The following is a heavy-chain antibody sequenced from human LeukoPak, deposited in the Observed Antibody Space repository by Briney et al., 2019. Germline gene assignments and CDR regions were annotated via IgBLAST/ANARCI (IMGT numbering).Heavy chain of an antibody. V-gene: IGHV4-30-2*01. J-gene: IGHJ6*02. CDR3: ARKDHGMDV. CDR2: IYHSGST. CDR1: GGSISSGGYS. Sequence: SETLSLTCAGSGGSISSGGYSWSWIRQPPGKGLEWIGYIYHSGSTYYNPSLKSRVTISVDRSKNQFSLKLSSVTAADTAVYYCARKDHGMDVWGQGTTVTVSS.